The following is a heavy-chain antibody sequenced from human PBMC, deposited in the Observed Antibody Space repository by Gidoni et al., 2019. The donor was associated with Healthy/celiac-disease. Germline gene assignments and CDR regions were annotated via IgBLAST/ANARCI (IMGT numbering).Heavy chain of an antibody. J-gene: IGHJ6*02. CDR3: ASVGGGIAAAGPRDYYGMDV. V-gene: IGHV1-69*01. D-gene: IGHD6-13*01. CDR2: IIPIFGTA. Sequence: QVQLVQSGAEVKKPGSSVKVSCKASGGTFSSYAISWVRQAPGQGLEWMGGIIPIFGTANYAQKFQGRVTITADESTSTAYMELSSLRSEDTAVYYCASVGGGIAAAGPRDYYGMDVWGQGTTVTVSS. CDR1: GGTFSSYA.